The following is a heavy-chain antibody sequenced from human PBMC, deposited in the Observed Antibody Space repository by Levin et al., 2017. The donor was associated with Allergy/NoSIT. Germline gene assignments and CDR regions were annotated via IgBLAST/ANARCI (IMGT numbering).Heavy chain of an antibody. V-gene: IGHV1-18*01. CDR3: AGSTVDYYYYGMDV. Sequence: GASVKVSCKASGYTFTSYGISWVRQAPGQGLEWMGWISAHNGNTNYAQKLQGRVTMTTDTSTSTAYMELRSLRSDDTAVYYCAGSTVDYYYYGMDVWGQGTTVTVSS. CDR2: ISAHNGNT. CDR1: GYTFTSYG. D-gene: IGHD7-27*01. J-gene: IGHJ6*02.